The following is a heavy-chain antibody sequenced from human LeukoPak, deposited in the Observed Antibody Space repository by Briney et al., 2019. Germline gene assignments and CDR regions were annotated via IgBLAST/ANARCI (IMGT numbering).Heavy chain of an antibody. D-gene: IGHD3-22*01. CDR2: INSDGSST. Sequence: PGGSLRLSCAASGFTFSSYWMHWVRQAPGKGLVWVSRINSDGSSTSYADSVKGRFTISGDNAKNTLYLQMNNLRAEDTAVYYCARLGHYYDSSGYYPYFDYWGQGTLVTVSS. CDR3: ARLGHYYDSSGYYPYFDY. J-gene: IGHJ4*02. V-gene: IGHV3-74*01. CDR1: GFTFSSYW.